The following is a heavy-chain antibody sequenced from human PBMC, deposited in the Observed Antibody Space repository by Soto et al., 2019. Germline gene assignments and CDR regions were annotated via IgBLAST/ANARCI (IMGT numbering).Heavy chain of an antibody. D-gene: IGHD5-18*01. CDR1: GYTFTTYA. J-gene: IGHJ6*02. CDR2: INAGTGDT. Sequence: GASVKVSCKASGYTFTTYAMHWVRQAPGQCLEWMGWINAGTGDTKYSQKFQGRVTITRDKSTSTAYMEVSSLRSEDTALFYCARGYRHGYFYALDVWGQGTTVTVSS. CDR3: ARGYRHGYFYALDV. V-gene: IGHV1-3*01.